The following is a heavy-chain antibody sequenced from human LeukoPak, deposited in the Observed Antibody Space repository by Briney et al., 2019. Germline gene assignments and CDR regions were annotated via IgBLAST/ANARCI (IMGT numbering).Heavy chain of an antibody. CDR3: ASRAPHYDPAGGSDY. Sequence: GGSLRLSCAGSGFTFDRYAMHWVRQAPGKGLEWVANIKQDGIEKYYADSVKGRFTISRDNSKNTLYLQMNSLRAEDTAVYYCASRAPHYDPAGGSDYWGQGTLVTVSS. CDR1: GFTFDRYA. V-gene: IGHV3-30*04. D-gene: IGHD3-3*01. J-gene: IGHJ4*02. CDR2: IKQDGIEK.